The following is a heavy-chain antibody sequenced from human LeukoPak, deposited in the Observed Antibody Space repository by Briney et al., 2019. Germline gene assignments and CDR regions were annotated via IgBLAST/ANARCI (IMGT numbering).Heavy chain of an antibody. V-gene: IGHV3-23*01. CDR2: ICGSDVSIST. D-gene: IGHD6-19*01. Sequence: GGSLRLSCAASGFTFSNFAMSWVRQAPGKGLEWVSVICGSDVSISTYYADSVKGRFTISRDNSKNTLYLQMNSLRAEDTAVYYCAKEVDSSGWYRDFDYWGQGTLVTVSS. J-gene: IGHJ4*02. CDR1: GFTFSNFA. CDR3: AKEVDSSGWYRDFDY.